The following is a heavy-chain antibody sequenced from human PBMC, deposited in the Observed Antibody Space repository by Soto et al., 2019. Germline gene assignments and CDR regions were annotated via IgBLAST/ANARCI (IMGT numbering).Heavy chain of an antibody. V-gene: IGHV3-23*01. Sequence: GESLKISCAASGFTFSSYAMSWVRRAPGKGLEWVSAISGSGGSTYYADSVKGRFNISRDNSKNTLYLQMNSLRAEDTAVYYCAKDGSYSPYGMDVWGQGTTVTVSS. CDR3: AKDGSYSPYGMDV. J-gene: IGHJ6*02. CDR2: ISGSGGST. D-gene: IGHD1-26*01. CDR1: GFTFSSYA.